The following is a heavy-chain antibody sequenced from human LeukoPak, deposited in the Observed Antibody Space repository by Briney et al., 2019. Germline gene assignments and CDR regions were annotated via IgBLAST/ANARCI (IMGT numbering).Heavy chain of an antibody. D-gene: IGHD3-22*01. CDR1: GYTFTSYG. Sequence: GASEKVSCKASGYTFTSYGISWVRQAPAQGLEWMGWISAYSGNTNYAQKLQGRVTMTADTSTNTAYMELRSLRSDDTAVYYCARGHPGYYDNSGYLPLDYWGQGTLVTASS. J-gene: IGHJ4*02. V-gene: IGHV1-18*01. CDR2: ISAYSGNT. CDR3: ARGHPGYYDNSGYLPLDY.